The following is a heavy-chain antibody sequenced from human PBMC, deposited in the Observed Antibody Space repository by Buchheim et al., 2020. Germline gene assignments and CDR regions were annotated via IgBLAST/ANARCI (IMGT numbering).Heavy chain of an antibody. CDR2: IYYSGST. CDR3: ARLWKTERRNWYFDL. V-gene: IGHV4-30-4*01. J-gene: IGHJ2*01. D-gene: IGHD3-10*01. CDR1: GGSISSGDYY. Sequence: QVQLQESGPGLVKPSQTLSLTCTVSGGSISSGDYYWSWIRQPPGKGLEWIGYIYYSGSTYYNPSLKSRVTISVDTYKNQFSLKLSSVTAADTAMFYCARLWKTERRNWYFDLWGRGTL.